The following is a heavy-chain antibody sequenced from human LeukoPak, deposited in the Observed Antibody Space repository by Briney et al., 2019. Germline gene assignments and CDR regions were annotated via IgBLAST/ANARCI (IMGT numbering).Heavy chain of an antibody. CDR2: ISYDGSNK. Sequence: GRSLRLSCAASGFTFSSYAMHWVRQAPGKGLEWVAVISYDGSNKYYADSVKGRFTISRDNSKNTLYLQMNSLRVEDTAVYYCAKEGGWLYGSPDYWGQGTLVTVSS. D-gene: IGHD6-19*01. CDR3: AKEGGWLYGSPDY. V-gene: IGHV3-30*04. J-gene: IGHJ4*02. CDR1: GFTFSSYA.